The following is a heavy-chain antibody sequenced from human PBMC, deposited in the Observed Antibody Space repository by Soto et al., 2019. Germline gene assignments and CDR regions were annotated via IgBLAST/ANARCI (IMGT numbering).Heavy chain of an antibody. J-gene: IGHJ5*02. Sequence: QLQLQESGSGLVKPSQTLSLTCAVSGGSISSGGYSWSWIRQPPGKGLEWIGYIYHSGSTYYNPSLKSRVTISVDRSKNQFALKLSSVTAADTAVYYCARFYGDYNNWFDPWGQGTLVTVSS. CDR3: ARFYGDYNNWFDP. V-gene: IGHV4-30-2*01. CDR2: IYHSGST. CDR1: GGSISSGGYS. D-gene: IGHD4-17*01.